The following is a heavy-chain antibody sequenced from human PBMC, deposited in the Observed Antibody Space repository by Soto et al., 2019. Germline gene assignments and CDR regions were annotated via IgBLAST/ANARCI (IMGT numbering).Heavy chain of an antibody. CDR3: ARGPTDYYDNSANYFLDY. J-gene: IGHJ4*02. CDR2: ISTYNGNT. Sequence: QVQLVQSGAEVKKPGASVKVSCKASGYTFITYGVSWVRQAPGQGLDWLGWISTYNGNTRYAERLQGRVTMTTDTTKNTAYMELRNLRSDDTAVYYCARGPTDYYDNSANYFLDYWGQGNLVTVSS. V-gene: IGHV1-18*01. CDR1: GYTFITYG. D-gene: IGHD3-22*01.